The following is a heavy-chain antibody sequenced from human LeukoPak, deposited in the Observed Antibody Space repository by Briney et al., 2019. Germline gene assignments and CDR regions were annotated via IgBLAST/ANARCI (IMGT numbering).Heavy chain of an antibody. CDR1: GYTFTSYY. CDR2: INPSGGST. V-gene: IGHV1-46*01. D-gene: IGHD2-2*02. Sequence: ASVKVSCKASGYTFTSYYMHWVRQAPGQGLEWMGIINPSGGSTSYAQKFQGRVTITADESTSTAYMELSSLRSEDTAVYYCARVDCSSTSCYTKLRYYYYYGMDVWGQGTTVTVSS. J-gene: IGHJ6*02. CDR3: ARVDCSSTSCYTKLRYYYYYGMDV.